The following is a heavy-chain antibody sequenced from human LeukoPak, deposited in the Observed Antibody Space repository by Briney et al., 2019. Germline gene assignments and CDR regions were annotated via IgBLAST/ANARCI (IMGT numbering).Heavy chain of an antibody. Sequence: PGGSLRLSCSASGFNFSSYAMYWVRQAPGKGLEYVSGISGNGGSTYHADAVEGRFTISRDNSKNTLNLQMSSLRAEDTAVYFCVRSYGSGTYIDYWGQGTLVTVSS. J-gene: IGHJ4*02. CDR3: VRSYGSGTYIDY. D-gene: IGHD3-10*01. CDR2: ISGNGGST. V-gene: IGHV3-64D*06. CDR1: GFNFSSYA.